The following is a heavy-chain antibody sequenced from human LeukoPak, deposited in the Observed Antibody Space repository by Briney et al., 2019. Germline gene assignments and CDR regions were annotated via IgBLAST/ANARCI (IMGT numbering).Heavy chain of an antibody. J-gene: IGHJ4*02. Sequence: PSETLSLTCTVSGGSISTSSYYWGWIRQPPGKGLEWIGSIYYSGSTYYNPSLRSRVTISVDTSKNQFTLKLTSVTAADTAVYYCARQTGSGDYWGQGTLVTVSS. CDR1: GGSISTSSYY. D-gene: IGHD3-10*01. V-gene: IGHV4-39*01. CDR3: ARQTGSGDY. CDR2: IYYSGST.